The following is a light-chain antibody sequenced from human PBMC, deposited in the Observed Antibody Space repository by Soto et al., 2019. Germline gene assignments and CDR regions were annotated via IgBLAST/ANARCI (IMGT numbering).Light chain of an antibody. V-gene: IGLV2-14*01. CDR1: SRDIGAYNL. CDR2: EVR. J-gene: IGLJ2*01. Sequence: QSALTQPASVSGSPGQSITISCSGTSRDIGAYNLVSWYQQPPGKAPKLLIYEVRNQPSGISYRFSGSKSGTTASLTISSLLPEDEADYYCSTYTSRSTLVFGGGTKLTVL. CDR3: STYTSRSTLV.